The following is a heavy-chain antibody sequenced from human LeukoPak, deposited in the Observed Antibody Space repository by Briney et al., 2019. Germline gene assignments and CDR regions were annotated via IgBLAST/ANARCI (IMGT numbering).Heavy chain of an antibody. CDR3: ARDVGDYYDFWSGPDY. J-gene: IGHJ4*02. Sequence: ASVNVSCKASGYTFTEYYMHWVRQAPGQGLEWMGWINPNSGGTSYAQEFQGRVTMTRDTSISTAYMELGRLRSDDTAVYYCARDVGDYYDFWSGPDYWGQGTLVTVSS. CDR1: GYTFTEYY. V-gene: IGHV1-2*02. CDR2: INPNSGGT. D-gene: IGHD3-3*01.